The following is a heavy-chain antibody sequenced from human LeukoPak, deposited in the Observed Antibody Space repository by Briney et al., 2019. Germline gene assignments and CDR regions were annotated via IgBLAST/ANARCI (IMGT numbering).Heavy chain of an antibody. CDR2: IYSDGSST. CDR1: GFTFSSYW. J-gene: IGHJ3*02. Sequence: GGSLRLSCAASGFTFSSYWMHWVRQAPGKGLVWVSRIYSDGSSTNSADSVKGRFTISRDNAKNALYLQMNSLRAEDTAVYYCARGEYCSGGSCYSAAFDIWGQGTMVTVSS. D-gene: IGHD2-15*01. V-gene: IGHV3-74*01. CDR3: ARGEYCSGGSCYSAAFDI.